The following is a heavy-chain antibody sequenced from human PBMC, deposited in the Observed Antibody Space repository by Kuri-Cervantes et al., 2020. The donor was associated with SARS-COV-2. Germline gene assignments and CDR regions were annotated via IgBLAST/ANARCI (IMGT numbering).Heavy chain of an antibody. V-gene: IGHV3-11*06. J-gene: IGHJ6*02. Sequence: GGSLRLSCAASGFTFSDYYMSWVRQAPGEGLEWVSYISTSNSYIEYADSVKGRFTISRDNAKNSLYLQMNSLRAEDTAVYYCARDSHESTGYYYGMDVWGQGTTVTVSS. D-gene: IGHD2-2*01. CDR3: ARDSHESTGYYYGMDV. CDR1: GFTFSDYY. CDR2: ISTSNSYI.